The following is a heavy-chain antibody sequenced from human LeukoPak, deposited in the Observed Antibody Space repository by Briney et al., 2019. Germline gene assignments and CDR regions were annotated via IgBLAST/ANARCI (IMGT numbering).Heavy chain of an antibody. V-gene: IGHV5-51*01. CDR2: IHPGDSDT. J-gene: IGHJ4*02. CDR1: GYNFTTYW. CDR3: ARHLGTAMVSPLGY. Sequence: GESLKISCKGSGYNFTTYWIAWVRQMPGKGLEWMGFIHPGDSDTRYSPSFQGQVTISADKSISTAYLQWSSLKASDTAMYYCARHLGTAMVSPLGYWGQGTLVTVSS. D-gene: IGHD5-18*01.